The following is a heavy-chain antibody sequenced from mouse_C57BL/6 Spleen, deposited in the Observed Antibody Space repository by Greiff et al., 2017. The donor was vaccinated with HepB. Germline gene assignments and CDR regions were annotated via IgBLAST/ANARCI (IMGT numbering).Heavy chain of an antibody. CDR2: IYPGSGNT. Sequence: VQLQQSGPELVKPGASVQISCKASGYTFTDYYINWVKQRPGQGLEWIGWIYPGSGNTKYNEKFKGKATLTVDTSSSTAYMQLSSLTSEDSAVYFCARLYYYDSPSYWYFDVRGRGTTVTGSS. CDR3: ARLYYYDSPSYWYFDV. CDR1: GYTFTDYY. J-gene: IGHJ1*03. V-gene: IGHV1-84*01. D-gene: IGHD1-1*01.